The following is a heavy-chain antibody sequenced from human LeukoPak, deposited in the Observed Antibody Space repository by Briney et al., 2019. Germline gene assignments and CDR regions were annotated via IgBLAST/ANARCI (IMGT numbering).Heavy chain of an antibody. Sequence: ASVKVSCKASGYTLTSYDVNWVRQATGQGLEWMGWMNPNSGRTGYAQNFQGRITITRNTSISTAYMELSSLRSEDTAVYYCTRETSSRYFDYWGQGTLVTVSS. CDR3: TRETSSRYFDY. J-gene: IGHJ4*02. V-gene: IGHV1-8*01. CDR2: MNPNSGRT. CDR1: GYTLTSYD.